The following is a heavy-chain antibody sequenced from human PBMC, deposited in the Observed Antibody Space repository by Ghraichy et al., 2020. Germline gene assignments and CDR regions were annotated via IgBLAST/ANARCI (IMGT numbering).Heavy chain of an antibody. CDR3: ASQPLRYYDSSGYYYYYGMDV. V-gene: IGHV1-69*13. CDR1: GGTFSSYA. J-gene: IGHJ6*02. CDR2: IIPIFGTA. Sequence: SVKVSCKASGGTFSSYAISWVRQAPGQGLEWMGGIIPIFGTANYAQKFQGRVTITADESMSTAYMELSSLRSEDTAVYYCASQPLRYYDSSGYYYYYGMDVWGQGTTVTVSS. D-gene: IGHD3-22*01.